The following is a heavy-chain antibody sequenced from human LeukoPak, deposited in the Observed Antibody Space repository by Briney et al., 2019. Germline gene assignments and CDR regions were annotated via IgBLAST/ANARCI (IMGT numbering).Heavy chain of an antibody. Sequence: ASVKVSCKASGYTFTSYYMHWLRQAPGQGLEWMGIINPSGGSTSYAQKFQGRVTMTRDTSTSTVYMELSSLRSEDTAVYYCAREVGYCIGGSCRYYFDYWGQGTLVTVSS. J-gene: IGHJ4*02. CDR1: GYTFTSYY. CDR3: AREVGYCIGGSCRYYFDY. V-gene: IGHV1-46*01. CDR2: INPSGGST. D-gene: IGHD2-15*01.